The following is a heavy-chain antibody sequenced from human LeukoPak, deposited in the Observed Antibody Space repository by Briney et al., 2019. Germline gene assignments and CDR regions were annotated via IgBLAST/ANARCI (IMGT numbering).Heavy chain of an antibody. Sequence: ASVKVSCKASGYTFTSYGISWVRQAPGQGLEWMGGIIPIFGTANYAQKFQGRVTITADESTSTAYMELSSLRSEDTAVYYCAVHSIAARPVAFDIWGQGTMVTVSS. J-gene: IGHJ3*02. CDR1: GYTFTSYG. V-gene: IGHV1-69*13. CDR2: IIPIFGTA. D-gene: IGHD6-6*01. CDR3: AVHSIAARPVAFDI.